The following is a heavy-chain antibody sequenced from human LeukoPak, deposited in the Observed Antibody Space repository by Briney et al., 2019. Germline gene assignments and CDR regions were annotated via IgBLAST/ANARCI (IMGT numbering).Heavy chain of an antibody. CDR2: ISTSSSYI. J-gene: IGHJ4*02. Sequence: KTGGSLRLSCAASGFTFSSYEMNWVRQAPGKGLEWVASISTSSSYIYYADSLKGRFTISRDNAKNSMYLQMNSLRTEDTAVYYCARVKDHRGIAVAGSDYWGQGTLVTVSS. CDR3: ARVKDHRGIAVAGSDY. V-gene: IGHV3-21*01. D-gene: IGHD6-13*01. CDR1: GFTFSSYE.